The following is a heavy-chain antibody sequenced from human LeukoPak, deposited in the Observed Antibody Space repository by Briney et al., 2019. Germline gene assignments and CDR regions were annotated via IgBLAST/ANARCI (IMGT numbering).Heavy chain of an antibody. V-gene: IGHV1-2*02. J-gene: IGHJ4*02. D-gene: IGHD5-24*01. CDR3: ARAVEMATITFDY. Sequence: ASVTVSCKASGYTFTDYYMHWVRQAPGQGLEWMGWINPNSGGTNYAQKFQGRVTMTRDTPISTAYMELSRLRSDDTAVYYCARAVEMATITFDYWGQGTLVTVSS. CDR2: INPNSGGT. CDR1: GYTFTDYY.